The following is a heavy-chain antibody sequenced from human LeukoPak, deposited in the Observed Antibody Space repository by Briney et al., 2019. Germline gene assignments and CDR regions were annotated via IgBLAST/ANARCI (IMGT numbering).Heavy chain of an antibody. CDR1: GFTFSSYG. CDR3: ARDLEGYSGYDSVY. Sequence: GRSLRLSCAASGFTFSSYGMHWVRQAPGKGLEWVAVIWYDGSNKYYADSVKGRFTISRDNSKNTLYLQMNSLRAEDTAVYYCARDLEGYSGYDSVYWGQGTLVTVSS. D-gene: IGHD5-12*01. CDR2: IWYDGSNK. V-gene: IGHV3-30*19. J-gene: IGHJ4*02.